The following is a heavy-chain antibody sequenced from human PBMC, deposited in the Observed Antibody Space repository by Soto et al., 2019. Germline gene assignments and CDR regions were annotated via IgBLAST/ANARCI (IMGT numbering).Heavy chain of an antibody. Sequence: LRLSCEGSGFTFSAYAMNWVRQAPGKGLEWVSYISSRSDTLYYADSVKGRFTISRDNAKNSVYLQVNNLRDEDTAVYYCARDWDIVILSVPIPNYNYGMDVWGQGTTVTVSS. CDR2: ISSRSDTL. J-gene: IGHJ6*02. D-gene: IGHD2-15*01. CDR1: GFTFSAYA. CDR3: ARDWDIVILSVPIPNYNYGMDV. V-gene: IGHV3-48*02.